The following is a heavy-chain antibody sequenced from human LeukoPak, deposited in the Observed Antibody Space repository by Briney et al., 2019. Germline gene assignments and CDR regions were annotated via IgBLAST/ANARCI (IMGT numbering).Heavy chain of an antibody. CDR1: GFTFSSYI. Sequence: GGSLRLSCAASGFTFSSYIMSWVRQAPGKGLEWVSYISSSSSTIYYADSVKGRFTISRDNSKSTLYLQMNSLRAEDTAVYNCAKGPQLWSRINYYYYYMDVWGKGTTVTVSS. J-gene: IGHJ6*03. D-gene: IGHD5-18*01. CDR3: AKGPQLWSRINYYYYYMDV. CDR2: ISSSSSTI. V-gene: IGHV3-48*01.